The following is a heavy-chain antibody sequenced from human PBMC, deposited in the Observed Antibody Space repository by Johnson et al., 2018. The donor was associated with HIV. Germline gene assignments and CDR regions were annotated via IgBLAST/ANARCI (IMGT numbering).Heavy chain of an antibody. CDR1: RFTFSNYD. V-gene: IGHV3-30*02. Sequence: QVQLVESGGGVVQPGGSLRLSCAASRFTFSNYDMHWVRQAPGKGLEWVAFIRYDGSHKYYVDSVKGRFTISRDNAKNSLYLQINSVRAEDTAVYYCAREAGGSYPDAFDFWGQGTMVTVSS. CDR3: AREAGGSYPDAFDF. CDR2: IRYDGSHK. J-gene: IGHJ3*01. D-gene: IGHD1-26*01.